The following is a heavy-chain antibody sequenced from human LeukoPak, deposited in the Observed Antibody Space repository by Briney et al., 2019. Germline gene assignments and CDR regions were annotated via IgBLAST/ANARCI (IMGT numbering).Heavy chain of an antibody. CDR2: IWYDGSNK. Sequence: GGSLRLSCAASGFTFSSYGMHWVRQAPGKGLEWVAVIWYDGSNKYYADSVKGRFTISRDNSKNTLYLQMNSLRAEDTAVYYCAKEMILWYFDYWGQGTLVTVSS. D-gene: IGHD3-22*01. V-gene: IGHV3-33*06. CDR3: AKEMILWYFDY. CDR1: GFTFSSYG. J-gene: IGHJ4*02.